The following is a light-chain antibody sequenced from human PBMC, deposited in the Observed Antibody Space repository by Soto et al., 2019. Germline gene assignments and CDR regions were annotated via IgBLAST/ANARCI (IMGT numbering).Light chain of an antibody. Sequence: QSALTQPASVSGSPGQSITISCTVNSSDVGGYNYVSWYQQHPGKAPKFMIYDVSNRPSGISNRFSGSKSGNTASLTISGLQAEDEADYYCCSYTTSNTRQIVFGTGTKLTVL. V-gene: IGLV2-14*01. CDR2: DVS. J-gene: IGLJ1*01. CDR1: SSDVGGYNY. CDR3: CSYTTSNTRQIV.